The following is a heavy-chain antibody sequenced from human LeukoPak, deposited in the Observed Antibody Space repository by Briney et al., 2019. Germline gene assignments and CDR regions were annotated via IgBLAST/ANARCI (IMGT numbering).Heavy chain of an antibody. CDR3: AGDTINYYDSSGSFDY. CDR2: IWYDGSNK. V-gene: IGHV3-33*01. D-gene: IGHD3-22*01. Sequence: GGSLRLSCAASGFTFSSYGMHWVRQAPGKGLEWVAVIWYDGSNKYYADSVKGRFTISRDNSKNTLYLQMNSLRAEDTAVYYCAGDTINYYDSSGSFDYWGQGTLVTVSS. J-gene: IGHJ4*02. CDR1: GFTFSSYG.